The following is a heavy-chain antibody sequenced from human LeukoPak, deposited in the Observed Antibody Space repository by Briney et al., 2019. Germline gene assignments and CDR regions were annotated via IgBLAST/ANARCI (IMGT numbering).Heavy chain of an antibody. D-gene: IGHD2-8*01. CDR3: ARDRLTNDALAI. J-gene: IGHJ3*02. CDR1: VFTFNSYL. Sequence: GGSLSLSFAASVFTFNSYLMHWVRQAPGQGLVWVSRINSDGCGTSDADCVKGRFTISRDTSKNTLYLQMNSLRAEDTAMYYCARDRLTNDALAICGQGITVTVSS. V-gene: IGHV3-74*01. CDR2: INSDGCGT.